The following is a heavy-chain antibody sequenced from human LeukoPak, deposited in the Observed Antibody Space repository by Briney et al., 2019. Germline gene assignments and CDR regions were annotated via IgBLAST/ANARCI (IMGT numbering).Heavy chain of an antibody. V-gene: IGHV4-59*01. D-gene: IGHD3-22*01. CDR2: IYYSGST. CDR3: ARGGNYYDSSPLDY. J-gene: IGHJ4*02. CDR1: GGSISSYY. Sequence: SETLSLTCTVSGGSISSYYWSWIRQPPGKGLEWIGYIYYSGSTNYNPSLKSRVTISVDTSKNQFSLKLSSVTAADTAVCYCARGGNYYDSSPLDYWGQGTLVTVFS.